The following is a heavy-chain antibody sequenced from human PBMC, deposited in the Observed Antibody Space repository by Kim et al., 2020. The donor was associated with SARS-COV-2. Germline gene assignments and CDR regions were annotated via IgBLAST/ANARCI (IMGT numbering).Heavy chain of an antibody. Sequence: SETLSLTCTVSGGSISSSGSYWGWIRQPPGKGLEWIGSIHYNGNAYYIPSLKSRVTLSVDTSKNQFSLNLSSVTAADTAMYYCATSPPRGWWVDHWGQGTLGTVSA. V-gene: IGHV4-39*01. CDR1: GGSISSSGSY. J-gene: IGHJ4*02. D-gene: IGHD2-15*01. CDR3: ATSPPRGWWVDH. CDR2: IHYNGNA.